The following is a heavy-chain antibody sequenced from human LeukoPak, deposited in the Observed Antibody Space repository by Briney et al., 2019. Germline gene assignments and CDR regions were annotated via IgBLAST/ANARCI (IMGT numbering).Heavy chain of an antibody. Sequence: ASVKVSCKASGYTFTSYDINWVRQAPGQGLEWMGWMNPNSGDAGYPQKFQGRVTMTRDTSITTAYMELSSLRSEDTAVYYCARDNSVRDEAWWFNPWGQGTLVTVSS. CDR2: MNPNSGDA. J-gene: IGHJ5*02. D-gene: IGHD5-24*01. CDR1: GYTFTSYD. V-gene: IGHV1-8*01. CDR3: ARDNSVRDEAWWFNP.